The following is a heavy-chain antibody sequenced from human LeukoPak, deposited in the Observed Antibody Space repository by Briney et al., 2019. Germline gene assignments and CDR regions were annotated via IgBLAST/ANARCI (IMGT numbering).Heavy chain of an antibody. D-gene: IGHD3-22*01. J-gene: IGHJ4*02. CDR3: AKDSYYYDSSGYYDY. V-gene: IGHV3-23*01. CDR1: GFTFSNYA. Sequence: GGSLRLSCAASGFTFSNYAMTWVRQAPGKGLEWVSTISASGRSTYYADSVKGRFTISRDNSKNTLYLQMNSLRAEDTAVYYCAKDSYYYDSSGYYDYWGQGTLVTVSS. CDR2: ISASGRST.